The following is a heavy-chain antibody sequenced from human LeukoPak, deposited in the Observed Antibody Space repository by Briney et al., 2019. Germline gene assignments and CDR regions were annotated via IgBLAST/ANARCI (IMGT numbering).Heavy chain of an antibody. V-gene: IGHV4-39*01. CDR2: IFYSGST. Sequence: SKTLSLTCTVSGGSINRSSRYYWGWIRQPPGKGLEWIGSIFYSGSTYYNPSLKSRVTISVDTSNNQFSLKLTSVTAADTAVYYCARHVPSTIFFNWFDPWGQGTLVTVSS. CDR3: ARHVPSTIFFNWFDP. J-gene: IGHJ5*02. CDR1: GGSINRSSRYY. D-gene: IGHD3-3*01.